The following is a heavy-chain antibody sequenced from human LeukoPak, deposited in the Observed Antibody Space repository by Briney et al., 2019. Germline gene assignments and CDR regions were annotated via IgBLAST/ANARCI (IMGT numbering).Heavy chain of an antibody. D-gene: IGHD3-10*01. CDR1: GYSISSGYY. Sequence: SETLSLTCTVSGYSISSGYYWGWIRQPPGKGLEWIGSIYHSGSTYYNPSLKSRVTISVDTSKNQFSLTLRSVTAAETAIYYCATLNLYGTSGSDSFDVWGQGAMITVSS. CDR3: ATLNLYGTSGSDSFDV. CDR2: IYHSGST. J-gene: IGHJ3*01. V-gene: IGHV4-38-2*02.